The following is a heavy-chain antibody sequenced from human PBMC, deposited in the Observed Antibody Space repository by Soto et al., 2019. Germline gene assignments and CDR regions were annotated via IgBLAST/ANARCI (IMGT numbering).Heavy chain of an antibody. J-gene: IGHJ6*02. Sequence: QVQLQESGPGLVKPSETLSLTCTVSGGSISSYYWSWIRQPPGKGLEWIGYIYYSGSTNYNPSLKSRVTISVDTSKNQFSLKLSSVTAADTAVYYCARDHLAAVGPYYYGMDVWGQGTTVTVSS. CDR3: ARDHLAAVGPYYYGMDV. CDR2: IYYSGST. D-gene: IGHD6-13*01. CDR1: GGSISSYY. V-gene: IGHV4-59*01.